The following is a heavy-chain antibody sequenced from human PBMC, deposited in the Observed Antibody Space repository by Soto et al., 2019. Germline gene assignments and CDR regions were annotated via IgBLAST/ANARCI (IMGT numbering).Heavy chain of an antibody. CDR2: ISAYNANT. CDR1: GYTFTNYG. J-gene: IGHJ6*02. V-gene: IGHV1-18*01. CDR3: ASSYYGSGTPYYYGMDV. Sequence: QVQLVQSGAEVKKPGASVKVSCKASGYTFTNYGITWVRQAPGQGLEWMGWISAYNANTNYAQKLQGRVTMTTGTSTTTAYMELRSLRSDDTAVYYCASSYYGSGTPYYYGMDVWGQGTTVTVSS. D-gene: IGHD3-10*01.